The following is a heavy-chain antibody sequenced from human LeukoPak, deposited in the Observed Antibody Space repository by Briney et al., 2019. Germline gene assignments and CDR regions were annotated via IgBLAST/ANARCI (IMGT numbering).Heavy chain of an antibody. V-gene: IGHV1-69*13. D-gene: IGHD5-18*01. J-gene: IGHJ4*02. Sequence: SVKVSCKASGYTFTGYYMHWVRQAPGQGLEWMGGIIPIFGTANYAQKFQGRVTITADESTSTAYMELSSLRSEDTAVYYCATRGYSYGPGIDYWGQGTLVTVSS. CDR3: ATRGYSYGPGIDY. CDR2: IIPIFGTA. CDR1: GYTFTGYY.